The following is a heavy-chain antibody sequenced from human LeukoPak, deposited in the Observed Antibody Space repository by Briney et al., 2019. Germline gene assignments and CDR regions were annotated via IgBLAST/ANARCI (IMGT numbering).Heavy chain of an antibody. Sequence: PGGSLRLSCAASGFTFSTFAMTWVRQAPGKGLEWVSTISSGDNTYYPDSVKGRFIISRDSSKNTLYLQMNRLRAEDTVVYYCAQDPRRDYESDYWGQGTLVTVSS. CDR2: ISSGDNT. CDR3: AQDPRRDYESDY. CDR1: GFTFSTFA. J-gene: IGHJ4*02. D-gene: IGHD4-17*01. V-gene: IGHV3-23*01.